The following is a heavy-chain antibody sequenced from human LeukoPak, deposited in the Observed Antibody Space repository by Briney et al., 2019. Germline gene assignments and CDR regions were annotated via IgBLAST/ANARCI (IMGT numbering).Heavy chain of an antibody. V-gene: IGHV3-23*01. CDR3: AKDVYISSPYYFDY. Sequence: PGGSLRLSCAASGFTFSSYAVSWVRQAPGKGLEWVSAISGSGDSTSYADSMKGRFTISRDNSKNTLFVQMNSLRAEDTAVYYCAKDVYISSPYYFDYWGQGTLVTVSS. CDR1: GFTFSSYA. J-gene: IGHJ4*02. D-gene: IGHD6-13*01. CDR2: ISGSGDST.